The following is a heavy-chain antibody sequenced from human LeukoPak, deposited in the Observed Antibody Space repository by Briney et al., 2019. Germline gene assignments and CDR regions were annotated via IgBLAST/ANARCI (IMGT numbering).Heavy chain of an antibody. J-gene: IGHJ4*02. CDR3: ARRFDS. Sequence: GGSLRLSCAASGLSFTAYRMNWVRQAPGRGLEWISYIGPGGDIYYADSVTGRFTVSRDTAKNSLYLQMNGLRVGETAVYYCARRFDSWGQGTLVTVSS. CDR1: GLSFTAYR. CDR2: IGPGGDI. V-gene: IGHV3-48*01.